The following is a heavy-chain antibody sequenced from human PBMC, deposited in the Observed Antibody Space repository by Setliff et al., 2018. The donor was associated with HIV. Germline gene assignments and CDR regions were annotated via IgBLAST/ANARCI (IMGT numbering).Heavy chain of an antibody. CDR3: ARDQTGVAAAAFGGGSAWTDEGFDI. J-gene: IGHJ3*02. Sequence: ASVKVSCKTSGGTLSNYVITWVRQAPGQGLEWMGMIIPMYNIPAYAQKFQGRVTFTADESTSTAYMELSSLSSEDTAVYYCARDQTGVAAAAFGGGSAWTDEGFDIWGQGTMVTVSS. D-gene: IGHD6-13*01. CDR2: IIPMYNIP. V-gene: IGHV1-69*13. CDR1: GGTLSNYV.